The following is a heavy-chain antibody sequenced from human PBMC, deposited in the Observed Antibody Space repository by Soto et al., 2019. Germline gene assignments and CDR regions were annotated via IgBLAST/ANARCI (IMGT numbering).Heavy chain of an antibody. D-gene: IGHD2-2*02. V-gene: IGHV5-51*01. Sequence: GASLKISCQGSGYSFTSYWIGWVRQMPGKGLELMGIIYPGDSDTRYSPSFQGQVTISADKTISTAYLQWSSLKASDTAIYYCARQYCITTSCYIGMDVWGQGTTVTVSS. CDR3: ARQYCITTSCYIGMDV. CDR2: IYPGDSDT. J-gene: IGHJ6*02. CDR1: GYSFTSYW.